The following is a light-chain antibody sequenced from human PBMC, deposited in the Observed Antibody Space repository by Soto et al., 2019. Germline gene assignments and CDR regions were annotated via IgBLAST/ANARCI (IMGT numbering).Light chain of an antibody. CDR1: QSVSSNY. Sequence: EIGLTQSPGTLSLSPGERATLSCLASQSVSSNYLAWYQQKPGQAPRLLIYGASSRATGIPDRFSGSGSGTDFTLTISRLEPEDFAVYYCQHYGRSAYTFGQGTTLEIK. V-gene: IGKV3-20*01. J-gene: IGKJ2*01. CDR3: QHYGRSAYT. CDR2: GAS.